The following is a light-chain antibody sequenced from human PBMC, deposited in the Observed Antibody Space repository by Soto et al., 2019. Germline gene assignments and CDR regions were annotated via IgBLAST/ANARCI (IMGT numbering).Light chain of an antibody. CDR1: PSVTNY. CDR3: HQRHRWPRT. V-gene: IGKV3-11*01. Sequence: EIAFTRCPSRLSLYPGERATLSCRASPSVTNYLAWYQQKPGQAPRLLIYGAFNRATGIPARFSGSGSGTDFTLTISDVQPEDFALYYCHQRHRWPRTFGQGTKVDIK. J-gene: IGKJ1*01. CDR2: GAF.